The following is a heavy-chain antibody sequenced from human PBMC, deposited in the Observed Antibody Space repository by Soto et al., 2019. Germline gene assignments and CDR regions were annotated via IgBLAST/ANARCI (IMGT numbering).Heavy chain of an antibody. V-gene: IGHV1-18*04. J-gene: IGHJ6*02. CDR2: ISAHNGNT. CDR1: GYTFTSYG. Sequence: QVQLVQSGAEVKKPGASVKVSCKASGYTFTSYGISWVRQAPGQGLEWMGWISAHNGNTNYAQKLQGRVTMTTDTSTSTAYMELRSLRSDDTAVYYCARVVVTPDYYYYGMDVWGQGTTVTVSS. CDR3: ARVVVTPDYYYYGMDV. D-gene: IGHD2-21*01.